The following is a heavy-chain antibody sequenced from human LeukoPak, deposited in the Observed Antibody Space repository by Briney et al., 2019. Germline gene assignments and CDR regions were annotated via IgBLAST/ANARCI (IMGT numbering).Heavy chain of an antibody. D-gene: IGHD2-15*01. J-gene: IGHJ4*02. Sequence: GGSLRLSCAASGFTLSSYAMSWVRQAPGKGLEWVSAISGSGGSTYYADSVKGRFTISRDNSKNTLYLQMNSLRAEDTAVYYCAKPDGGYCSGGSCYIEQYYFDYWGQGTLVTVSS. V-gene: IGHV3-23*01. CDR3: AKPDGGYCSGGSCYIEQYYFDY. CDR2: ISGSGGST. CDR1: GFTLSSYA.